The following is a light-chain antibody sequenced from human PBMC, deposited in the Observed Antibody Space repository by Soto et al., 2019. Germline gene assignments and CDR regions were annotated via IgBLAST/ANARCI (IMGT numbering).Light chain of an antibody. V-gene: IGKV3-20*01. CDR2: DAS. J-gene: IGKJ1*01. CDR3: QQYGSSPRT. CDR1: QSLSSSQ. Sequence: EIVLTQSPGTLSLSPGDRATLCCRASQSLSSSQLAWYQKKPGQAPRLLIHDASSRATGISDRFTGSGSGTDCTLTITTLEPEDVAVYYCQQYGSSPRTFGLGTKVDI.